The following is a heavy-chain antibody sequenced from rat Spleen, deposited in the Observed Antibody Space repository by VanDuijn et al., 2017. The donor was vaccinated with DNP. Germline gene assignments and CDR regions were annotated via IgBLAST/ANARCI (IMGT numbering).Heavy chain of an antibody. D-gene: IGHD1-4*01. CDR3: ATHNYYFDY. J-gene: IGHJ2*01. Sequence: EVQLVESGGDLVQPGGSLKLSCIASGFTFNNYYMTWIRQVPGTGLEWVAIISHSDDTTYYPDSVRGRFTISRDNAESSLYLQMGSLKSEDTATYYCATHNYYFDYWGQGVMVTVSS. CDR1: GFTFNNYY. CDR2: ISHSDDTT. V-gene: IGHV5-31*01.